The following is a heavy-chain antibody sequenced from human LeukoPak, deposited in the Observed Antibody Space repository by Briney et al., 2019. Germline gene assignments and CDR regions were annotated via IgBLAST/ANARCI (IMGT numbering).Heavy chain of an antibody. V-gene: IGHV4-34*01. D-gene: IGHD4-17*01. Sequence: SETLSLTCAVYGGSFSGYYWSWIRQPPGKGLEWIGEINHSGSTYYNPSLKSRVTISVDTSKNQFSLKLSSVTAADTAVYYCAKLKTTVDYWGQGTLVTVSS. CDR2: INHSGST. CDR1: GGSFSGYY. CDR3: AKLKTTVDY. J-gene: IGHJ4*02.